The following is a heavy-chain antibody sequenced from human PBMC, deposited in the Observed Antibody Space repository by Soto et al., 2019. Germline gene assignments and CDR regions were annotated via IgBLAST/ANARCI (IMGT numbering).Heavy chain of an antibody. CDR1: GYTFTSYA. V-gene: IGHV1-3*01. D-gene: IGHD3-3*01. CDR3: ARDQRSIDFWSGYVGMDV. CDR2: INAGNGYT. Sequence: VSCKASGYTFTSYAMHWVRQAPGQRLEWMGWINAGNGYTNYAQKFQGRVTITADESTSTAYMELSSLRSEDTAVYYCARDQRSIDFWSGYVGMDVWGQGTTVTVSS. J-gene: IGHJ6*02.